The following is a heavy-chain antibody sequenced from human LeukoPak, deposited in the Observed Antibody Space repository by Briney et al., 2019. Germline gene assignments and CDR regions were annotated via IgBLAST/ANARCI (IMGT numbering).Heavy chain of an antibody. Sequence: ASVKVSCKASGGAFSSYAISWVRQAPGQGLEWMGIINPSGGSTSYAQKFQGRVTMTRDTSTSTVYMELSSLGSEDTAVYYCARGRQQLTYYYYYYGMDVWGQGTTVTVSS. CDR1: GGAFSSYA. CDR3: ARGRQQLTYYYYYYGMDV. J-gene: IGHJ6*02. D-gene: IGHD6-13*01. V-gene: IGHV1-46*01. CDR2: INPSGGST.